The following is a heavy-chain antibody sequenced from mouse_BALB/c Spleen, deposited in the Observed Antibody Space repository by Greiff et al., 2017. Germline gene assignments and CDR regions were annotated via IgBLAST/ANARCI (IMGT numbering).Heavy chain of an antibody. CDR2: INPYNGGT. D-gene: IGHD2-3*01. V-gene: IGHV1-18*01. CDR1: GYSFTGYT. CDR3: ARGGDGYPYYYAMDY. J-gene: IGHJ4*01. Sequence: VQLKESGPELVKPGASMKISCKASGYSFTGYTMNWVKQSHGKNLEWIGLINPYNGGTSYNQKFKGKATLTVDKSSSTAYMELLSLTSEDSAVYYCARGGDGYPYYYAMDYWGQGTSVTVSS.